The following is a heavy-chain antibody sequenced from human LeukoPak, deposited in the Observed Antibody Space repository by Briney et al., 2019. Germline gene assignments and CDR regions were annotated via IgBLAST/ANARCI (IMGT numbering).Heavy chain of an antibody. J-gene: IGHJ4*02. CDR1: GGSFSGYY. D-gene: IGHD5-12*01. CDR3: ARGGPSGYVD. Sequence: SETLSLTCAVYGGSFSGYYWSWTRQPPGNGLEWIGEINHRGSTNYNPSLKSRVTISVDTSKNQFSLKLSSVTAADTAVYYCARGGPSGYVDWGQGTLVTVSS. V-gene: IGHV4-34*01. CDR2: INHRGST.